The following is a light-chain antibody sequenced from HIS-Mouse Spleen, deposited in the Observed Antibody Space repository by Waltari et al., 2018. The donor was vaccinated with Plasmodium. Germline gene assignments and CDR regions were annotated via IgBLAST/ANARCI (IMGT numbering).Light chain of an antibody. CDR2: DAS. CDR1: QSVSSY. CDR3: QQRSNWPLT. J-gene: IGKJ4*01. Sequence: LVLTQSPAPLPLSPGERATLPCRASQSVSSYLARYQRKPGHAPRLRIYDASNRATGIPARFSGSESGTDFTLTISSLEPEDFAVYYCQQRSNWPLTFGGGTKVEIK. V-gene: IGKV3-11*01.